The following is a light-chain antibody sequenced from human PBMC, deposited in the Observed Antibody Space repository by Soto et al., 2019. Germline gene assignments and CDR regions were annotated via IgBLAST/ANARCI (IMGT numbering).Light chain of an antibody. CDR2: GAS. CDR3: QKYGSLPPN. Sequence: EIVLTHSPGTLSFSPVYIGTLSCSSSQSVSSTYLGWYQQKPGQAPRLLIYGASSRATGIPDRFSGSGSGTAFTLTISRLEPEDFAVYYCQKYGSLPPNFGGGTKVDIK. CDR1: QSVSSTY. J-gene: IGKJ4*01. V-gene: IGKV3-20*01.